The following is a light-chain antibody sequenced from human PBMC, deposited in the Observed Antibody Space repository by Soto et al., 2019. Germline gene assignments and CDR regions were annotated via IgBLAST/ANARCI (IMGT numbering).Light chain of an antibody. J-gene: IGKJ5*01. V-gene: IGKV1-27*01. CDR2: VAS. CDR3: QKYDSAPLT. Sequence: DIQMTQSPSSLSASVGDRVTITCQASQDISNYLNWYQQKPGKVPKLLIYVASTLQSGVPSRFSGSGSGTDFTLTISSLQPEDVATYYCQKYDSAPLTFGQGTRLEIK. CDR1: QDISNY.